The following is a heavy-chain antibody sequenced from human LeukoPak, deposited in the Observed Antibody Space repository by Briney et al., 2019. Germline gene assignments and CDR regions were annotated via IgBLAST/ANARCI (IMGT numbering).Heavy chain of an antibody. J-gene: IGHJ4*02. CDR1: GYTFTSYY. D-gene: IGHD3-10*01. CDR3: ARGPKYYYGSGSKFEY. V-gene: IGHV7-4-1*02. CDR2: INTNTGNP. Sequence: ASVKVSCKASGYTFTSYYMHWVRQAPGQGLEWMGWINTNTGNPTYAQGFTGRFVFSLDTSVSTAYLQISSLKAEDTAVYYCARGPKYYYGSGSKFEYWGQGTLVTVSS.